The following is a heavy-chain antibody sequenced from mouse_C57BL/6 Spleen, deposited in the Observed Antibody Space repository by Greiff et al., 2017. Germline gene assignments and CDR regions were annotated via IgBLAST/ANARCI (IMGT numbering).Heavy chain of an antibody. CDR2: IHPNSGST. CDR1: GYTFTSYW. J-gene: IGHJ1*03. CDR3: ARETTVVGFDV. D-gene: IGHD1-1*01. Sequence: QVQLQQPGAELVKPGASVKLSCKASGYTFTSYWMHWVKQRPGQGLEWIGMIHPNSGSTNYNEKFKSKATLTVDKSSSTAYMQLSSLTSEDSAVYYCARETTVVGFDVWGTETTVTVSS. V-gene: IGHV1-64*01.